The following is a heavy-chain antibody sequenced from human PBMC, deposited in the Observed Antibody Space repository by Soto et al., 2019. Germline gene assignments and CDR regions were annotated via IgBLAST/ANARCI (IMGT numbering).Heavy chain of an antibody. CDR2: ISSSGSTI. CDR3: ARVLRYFDWFDAFDI. Sequence: GGSLRLSCAASGFTFSDYYMSWIRQAPGKGLEWVSYISSSGSTIYYADSVKGRFTISRDNAKNSLYLQMNSLRAEDTAVYYCARVLRYFDWFDAFDIWGQGTMVTVSS. D-gene: IGHD3-9*01. V-gene: IGHV3-11*01. J-gene: IGHJ3*02. CDR1: GFTFSDYY.